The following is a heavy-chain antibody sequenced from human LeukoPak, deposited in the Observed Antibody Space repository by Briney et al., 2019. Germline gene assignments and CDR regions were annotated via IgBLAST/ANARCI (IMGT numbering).Heavy chain of an antibody. CDR3: ARPKAGYSSTDAFDI. Sequence: SETLSLTCAFYGGSFSDFYWNWIRQPPGKGLEWIGEINHSGRANYNPSLTSRVTMSVDTSKNQFSLTVNSVTAADTAVYYCARPKAGYSSTDAFDIWGQGTIVTVSS. CDR2: INHSGRA. D-gene: IGHD6-19*01. J-gene: IGHJ3*02. CDR1: GGSFSDFY. V-gene: IGHV4-34*01.